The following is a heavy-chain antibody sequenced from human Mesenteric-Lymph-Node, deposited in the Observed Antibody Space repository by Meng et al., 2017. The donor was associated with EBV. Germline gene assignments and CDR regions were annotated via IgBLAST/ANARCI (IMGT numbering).Heavy chain of an antibody. CDR2: INPNSCDT. D-gene: IGHD2-2*01. V-gene: IGHV1-2*04. J-gene: IGHJ4*02. CDR3: ATLPAASTPHFSA. CDR1: GTTSTGYY. Sequence: QQLQSGAEVKKPGPSLKVSCNASGTTSTGYYLHWGRQAPGQGLEWMGWINPNSCDTNYAQKFQGWVTMTRDTSINTAYMELSSLRSDATAVYYCATLPAASTPHFSAWGQGTLVTVSS.